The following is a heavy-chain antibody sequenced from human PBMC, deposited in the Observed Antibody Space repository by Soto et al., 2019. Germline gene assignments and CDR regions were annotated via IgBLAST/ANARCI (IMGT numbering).Heavy chain of an antibody. J-gene: IGHJ4*02. CDR2: INPNNGGT. CDR3: ARVPMGYEHFWWTYRPLNYFDH. D-gene: IGHD3-16*02. CDR1: GYTFTGYD. Sequence: ASVKVSCKASGYTFTGYDIHWVRQAPGQGLEWIGWINPNNGGTSYAQQFQDCVTLTRDTSISMAYMELRRLTYDDTAMYYCARVPMGYEHFWWTYRPLNYFDHRGPGALVTVSS. V-gene: IGHV1-2*04.